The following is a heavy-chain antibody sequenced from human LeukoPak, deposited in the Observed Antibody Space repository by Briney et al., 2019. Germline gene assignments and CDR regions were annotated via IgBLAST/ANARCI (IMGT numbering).Heavy chain of an antibody. CDR3: ARGRRYCSSTSCYINWFDP. D-gene: IGHD2-2*02. Sequence: PSETLSLTCTVSGGSISSYYWSWIRQPPGKRLEWIGYIYYSGSTNYNPSLKSRVTISVDTSKNQFSLKLSSVTAADTAVYYCARGRRYCSSTSCYINWFDPWGQGTLVTVSS. V-gene: IGHV4-59*01. CDR1: GGSISSYY. J-gene: IGHJ5*02. CDR2: IYYSGST.